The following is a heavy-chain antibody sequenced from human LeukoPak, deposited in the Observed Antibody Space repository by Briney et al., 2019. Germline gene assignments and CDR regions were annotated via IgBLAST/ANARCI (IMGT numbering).Heavy chain of an antibody. CDR2: INPNSGGT. J-gene: IGHJ5*02. D-gene: IGHD3-9*01. V-gene: IGHV1-2*06. Sequence: GASVKVSCKASGYTFTGYYMHWVRQAPGQGLQWMGRINPNSGGTNYAQKFQGRVTMTRDTSISTAYMELSRLRSDDTAVYYCARNDILKGFDPWGQGTLVTVSS. CDR1: GYTFTGYY. CDR3: ARNDILKGFDP.